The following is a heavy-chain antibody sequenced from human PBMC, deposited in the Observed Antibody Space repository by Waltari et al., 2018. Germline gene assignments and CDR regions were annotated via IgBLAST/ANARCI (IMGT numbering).Heavy chain of an antibody. Sequence: QVPLVQSGAGVEKPWASVKGSCKVSGFTLTELSMTWVRPAPGKGLEWMGGFDPEDGETIYAQKFQGRVTMTEDTSTDTAYMELSSLRSEDTAVYYCGVSQYSSGWVAFDIWGQGTMVTVSS. CDR3: GVSQYSSGWVAFDI. V-gene: IGHV1-24*01. D-gene: IGHD6-19*01. CDR1: GFTLTELS. CDR2: FDPEDGET. J-gene: IGHJ3*02.